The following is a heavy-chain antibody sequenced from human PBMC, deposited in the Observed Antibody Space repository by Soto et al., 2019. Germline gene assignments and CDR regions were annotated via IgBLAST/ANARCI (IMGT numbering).Heavy chain of an antibody. CDR2: INSDGSNT. D-gene: IGHD7-27*01. V-gene: IGHV3-74*03. J-gene: IGHJ5*02. CDR3: ARSTGGNNWFDP. Sequence: VQLVESGGGLVQPGGSLRLSCTASGFTFSSDWMHWVRQAPGKGLVWVSRINSDGSNTKYADSVKGRFTISRDNAKNTLYLQMNSLRAEDTAVYYCARSTGGNNWFDPWGQGTLVTVSS. CDR1: GFTFSSDW.